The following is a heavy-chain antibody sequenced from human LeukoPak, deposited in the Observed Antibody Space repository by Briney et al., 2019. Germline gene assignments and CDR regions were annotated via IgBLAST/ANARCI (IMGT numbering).Heavy chain of an antibody. J-gene: IGHJ4*02. D-gene: IGHD3-22*01. Sequence: ASVKVSCKASGYPFTGYYLHWVRQAPGQGLEWLGWINPNSGGTNYAQKFQGRVTMTRDTSISTAYMELSRLRSDDTAVYYCAREYYDSSAYNQEAIDYWGQGTLVTVSS. V-gene: IGHV1-2*02. CDR1: GYPFTGYY. CDR3: AREYYDSSAYNQEAIDY. CDR2: INPNSGGT.